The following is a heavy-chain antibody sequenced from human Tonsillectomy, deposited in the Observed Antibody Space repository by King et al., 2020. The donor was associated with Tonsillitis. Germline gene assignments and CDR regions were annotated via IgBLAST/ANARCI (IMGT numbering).Heavy chain of an antibody. V-gene: IGHV1-2*02. Sequence: VQSGAEVKKPRASVKVSCKASGYTFTGYYMHWVRQAPGQGLEWMGWINPNSGGTNYAQKFQGRVTMTRDTSISTAYMEVSRLRSDDTAVYYCARDELVRGGVVDYWGQGTLVTVSS. CDR3: ARDELVRGGVVDY. D-gene: IGHD1-1*01. CDR1: GYTFTGYY. CDR2: INPNSGGT. J-gene: IGHJ4*02.